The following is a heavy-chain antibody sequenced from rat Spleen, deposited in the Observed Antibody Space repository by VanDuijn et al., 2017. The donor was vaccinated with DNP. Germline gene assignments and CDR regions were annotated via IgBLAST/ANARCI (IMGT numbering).Heavy chain of an antibody. J-gene: IGHJ2*01. CDR3: ARHEATEGIDFDY. Sequence: EVQLVESGGGPLQPGRSMKPSCVASGFIFSNYWMPWVRQAPPKGLEWVAALSFDGSSTYYRDSVKGRFTISRDNAKSTLYLQMDSLRSEDTATYYCARHEATEGIDFDYWGQGVMVTVSS. D-gene: IGHD1-11*01. CDR2: LSFDGSST. V-gene: IGHV5-29*01. CDR1: GFIFSNYW.